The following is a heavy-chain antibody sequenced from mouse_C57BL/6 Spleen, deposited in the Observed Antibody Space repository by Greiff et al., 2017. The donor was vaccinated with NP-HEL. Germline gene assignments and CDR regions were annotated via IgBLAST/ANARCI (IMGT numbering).Heavy chain of an antibody. CDR3: ARAYDYDDGRFAY. D-gene: IGHD2-4*01. V-gene: IGHV5-15*01. J-gene: IGHJ3*01. Sequence: EVKLMESGGGLVQPGGSLKLSCAASGFTFSDYGMAWVRQAPRKGPEWVAFISNLAYSIYYADTVTGRFTISRENAKNTLYLEMSSLRSEDTAMYYCARAYDYDDGRFAYWGQGTLVTVSA. CDR2: ISNLAYSI. CDR1: GFTFSDYG.